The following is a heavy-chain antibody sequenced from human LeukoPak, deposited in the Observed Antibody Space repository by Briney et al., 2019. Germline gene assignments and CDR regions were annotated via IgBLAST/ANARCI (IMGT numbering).Heavy chain of an antibody. CDR3: AKDDDGHHHGVDH. CDR2: IGYSAGDT. V-gene: IGHV3-23*01. Sequence: PGGSLRLSCAAPGFTFSSYAMTWVRQAPGKGLEWVSAIGYSAGDTYYADSVKGRFTISRDNSMNTLYLQMSSLRADDTALYYCAKDDDGHHHGVDHWGQGTLVTVSS. D-gene: IGHD4-17*01. CDR1: GFTFSSYA. J-gene: IGHJ4*02.